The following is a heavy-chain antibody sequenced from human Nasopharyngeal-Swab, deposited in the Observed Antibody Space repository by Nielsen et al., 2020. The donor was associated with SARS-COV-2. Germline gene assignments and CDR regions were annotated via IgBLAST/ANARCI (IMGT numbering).Heavy chain of an antibody. CDR3: ARWKGIAAAWDY. V-gene: IGHV4-39*01. Sequence: REAPGKGLEWIGSISYSGSTYYNPSLKSRVTISVDTSKNQFSLKLSSVTAADTAVYYCARWKGIAAAWDYWGQGTLVTVSS. CDR2: ISYSGST. D-gene: IGHD6-13*01. J-gene: IGHJ4*02.